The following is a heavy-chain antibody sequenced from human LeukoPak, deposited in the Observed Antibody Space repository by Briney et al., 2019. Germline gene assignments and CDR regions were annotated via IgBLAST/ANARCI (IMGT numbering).Heavy chain of an antibody. D-gene: IGHD2/OR15-2a*01. J-gene: IGHJ4*02. CDR3: ARGIYSYSTPFDY. CDR1: GYIFTTYF. Sequence: ASVKVSCKASGYIFTTYFIHWVRQAPGQGLEWMAWINTKSGATNYAQKFQGRVTMTRDRTISTVYMELSSLGSDDTAVYYCARGIYSYSTPFDYWGQGTLVTVCS. V-gene: IGHV1-2*02. CDR2: INTKSGAT.